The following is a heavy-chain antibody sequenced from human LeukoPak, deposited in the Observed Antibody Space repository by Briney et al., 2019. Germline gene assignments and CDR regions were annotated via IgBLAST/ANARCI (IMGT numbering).Heavy chain of an antibody. J-gene: IGHJ4*02. CDR3: AKLPPGSYGDYVGNFDY. D-gene: IGHD4-17*01. CDR1: GFTFSSYA. CDR2: ISGSGGST. V-gene: IGHV3-23*01. Sequence: PGGSLRLSCAASGFTFSSYAMSWVRQAPGNELEWVSAISGSGGSTYYADSVKGRFTISRDNSKNTLYLQMNSLRAEDTAVYYCAKLPPGSYGDYVGNFDYWGQGTLVTVSS.